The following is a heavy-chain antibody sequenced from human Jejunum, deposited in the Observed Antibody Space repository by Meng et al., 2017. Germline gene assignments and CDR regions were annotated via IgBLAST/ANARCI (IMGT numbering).Heavy chain of an antibody. J-gene: IGHJ4*02. CDR1: GGSLKDFY. CDR2: ISHSGST. Sequence: QVPLQQWGAGLLTPSETLSLTCAVSGGSLKDFYWNWIRQPPGKGLEWIGEISHSGSTNYNPSLKSRVTISVDRSQNQLSLKLTSVSGTDTAVYFCARALGAYGDSGFAYWGQGALVTVSS. CDR3: ARALGAYGDSGFAY. V-gene: IGHV4-34*01. D-gene: IGHD4-17*01.